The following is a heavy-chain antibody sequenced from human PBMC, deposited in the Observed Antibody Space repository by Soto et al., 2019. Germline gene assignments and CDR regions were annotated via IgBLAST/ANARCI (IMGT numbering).Heavy chain of an antibody. Sequence: GSLRLSCAASGFTFSSYAMSWVRQAPGKGLEWVSAISGSGGSTYYADSVKGRFTISRDNSKNTLYLQMNSLRAEDTAVYYCAKPNSLRFLEWLFDYWGQGALVTVSS. CDR2: ISGSGGST. D-gene: IGHD3-3*01. V-gene: IGHV3-23*01. CDR1: GFTFSSYA. J-gene: IGHJ4*02. CDR3: AKPNSLRFLEWLFDY.